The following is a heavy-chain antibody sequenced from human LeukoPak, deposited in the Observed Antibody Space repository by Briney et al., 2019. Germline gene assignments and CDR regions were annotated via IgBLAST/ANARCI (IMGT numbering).Heavy chain of an antibody. CDR3: ASSSSGPPTDY. CDR1: GDSFTNTDFF. D-gene: IGHD6-6*01. Sequence: ASETLSLTCTVSGDSFTNTDFFWGWIRQPPGKGLEWIANIDDSGRIYSNPSLRSRVTMSRDTSKNQFSLKVTSVTAADTAVYYCASSSSGPPTDYWGQGTLVTVSS. J-gene: IGHJ4*02. CDR2: IDDSGRI. V-gene: IGHV4-39*01.